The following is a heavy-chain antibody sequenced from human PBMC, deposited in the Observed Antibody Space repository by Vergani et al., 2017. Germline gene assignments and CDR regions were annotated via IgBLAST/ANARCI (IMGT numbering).Heavy chain of an antibody. Sequence: EVQLLESGGGLVQPGGSLRLSCAASGFTFSSYAMSWVRQAPGKGLEWVSAISGSGGSTYYADSVKGRFTISRENSKNTLYLQMNSLRAEDTAVYYCARHSGYYYGSNSQDDYWGQGSLVTVSS. V-gene: IGHV3-23*01. D-gene: IGHD3-22*01. CDR2: ISGSGGST. CDR1: GFTFSSYA. J-gene: IGHJ4*02. CDR3: ARHSGYYYGSNSQDDY.